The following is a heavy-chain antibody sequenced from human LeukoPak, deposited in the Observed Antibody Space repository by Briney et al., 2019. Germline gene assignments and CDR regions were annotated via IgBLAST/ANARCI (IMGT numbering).Heavy chain of an antibody. CDR3: ARGLVPGFLDY. Sequence: GGSLRLSCAASGFTFSSSLMYWVRQAPGKGLVWFSRINSDESITTYADSVKGRFTISRDNAKNTLYLQMNSLRAEDTAVYYCARGLVPGFLDYWGQGTPVTVSS. CDR2: INSDESIT. D-gene: IGHD4-11*01. J-gene: IGHJ4*02. V-gene: IGHV3-74*01. CDR1: GFTFSSSL.